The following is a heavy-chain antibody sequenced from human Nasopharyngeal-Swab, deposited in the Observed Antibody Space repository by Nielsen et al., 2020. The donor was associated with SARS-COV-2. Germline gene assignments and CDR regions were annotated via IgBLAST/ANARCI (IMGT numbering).Heavy chain of an antibody. Sequence: VCQAPGKGLEWVSSIGNSGANTYYADSVKGRFTISRDNSKNTLYLQMNSLRAEDTAVYYCAKGLRSSSWYEDYWGQGTQVTVSS. D-gene: IGHD6-13*01. CDR3: AKGLRSSSWYEDY. V-gene: IGHV3-23*01. J-gene: IGHJ4*02. CDR2: IGNSGANT.